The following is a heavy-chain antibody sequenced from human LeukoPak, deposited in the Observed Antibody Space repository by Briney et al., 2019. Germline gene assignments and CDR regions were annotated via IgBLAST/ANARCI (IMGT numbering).Heavy chain of an antibody. CDR3: ARDRSGDDDFWSGYYTNYFDP. Sequence: GGSLRLSCAASGFTFSDSYMTWVRQAPGKGVEGVAYISGSGYVINYSDSVKGRFTISRDNAKTSLYLQMSSLRVEDTAVYYCARDRSGDDDFWSGYYTNYFDPWGQGTLVTVSS. V-gene: IGHV3-11*04. CDR1: GFTFSDSY. D-gene: IGHD3-3*01. J-gene: IGHJ5*02. CDR2: ISGSGYVI.